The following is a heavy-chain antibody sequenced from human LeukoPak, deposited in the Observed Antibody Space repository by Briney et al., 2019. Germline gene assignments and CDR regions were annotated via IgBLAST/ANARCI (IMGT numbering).Heavy chain of an antibody. CDR2: IYYSGST. V-gene: IGHV4-39*07. CDR3: ARDFSLLLWFGELPPFDP. D-gene: IGHD3-10*01. Sequence: PSETLSLTCTVSGGSISSNTYYWGWIRQPPGKGLEWIGSIYYSGSTYYNPSLKSRVTISVDTSKNQFSLKLSSVTAADTAVYYCARDFSLLLWFGELPPFDPWGQGTLVTVSS. CDR1: GGSISSNTYY. J-gene: IGHJ5*02.